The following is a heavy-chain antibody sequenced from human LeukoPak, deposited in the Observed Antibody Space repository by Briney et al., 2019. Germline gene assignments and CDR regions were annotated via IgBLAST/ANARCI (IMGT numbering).Heavy chain of an antibody. Sequence: PSGTLSLTCDVSGGSIRSSNWWSWVRQPPGKGLEWIGEINHSGSTNYNPSLKSRVTISVDTSKNQFSLKLSSVTAADTAVYHCARGARWLRIFDYWGQGTLVTVSS. CDR2: INHSGST. J-gene: IGHJ4*02. V-gene: IGHV4-4*02. CDR3: ARGARWLRIFDY. D-gene: IGHD5-24*01. CDR1: GGSIRSSNW.